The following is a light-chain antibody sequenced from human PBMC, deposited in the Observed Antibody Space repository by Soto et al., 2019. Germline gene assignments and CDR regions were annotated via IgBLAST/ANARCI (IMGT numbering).Light chain of an antibody. CDR3: QSYDSSNVV. Sequence: NFMLTQPHSVSESPGKTVTISCTGSSGSIASNYVQWYQQRPGSAPTTVIYEDNQRPSGVPDRFSGSIDSSSNSASLTISGLKTEDEADCYCQSYDSSNVVFGGGTKLTVL. J-gene: IGLJ2*01. V-gene: IGLV6-57*02. CDR1: SGSIASNY. CDR2: EDN.